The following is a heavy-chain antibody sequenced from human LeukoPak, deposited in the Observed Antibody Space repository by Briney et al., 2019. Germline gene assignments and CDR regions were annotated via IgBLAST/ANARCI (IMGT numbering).Heavy chain of an antibody. CDR2: IYYSGST. Sequence: SETLSLTCTVSGGSISSYYWSWIRQPPGKGLEWIGYIYYSGSTNYNPSLKSRVTISVDTSKNQFSLKLSSVTAADTAVYYCARRHPTNRGWSGDWFDPWGQGTLVTVSS. CDR1: GGSISSYY. CDR3: ARRHPTNRGWSGDWFDP. J-gene: IGHJ5*02. D-gene: IGHD1-14*01. V-gene: IGHV4-59*12.